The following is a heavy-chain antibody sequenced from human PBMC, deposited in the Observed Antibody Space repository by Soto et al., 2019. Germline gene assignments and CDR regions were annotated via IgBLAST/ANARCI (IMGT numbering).Heavy chain of an antibody. CDR1: GGTFSSYA. CDR2: IIPIFGTA. D-gene: IGHD3-16*01. Sequence: SVKVSCKASGGTFSSYAISWVRQAPGQGLEWMVGIIPIFGTANYAQKFQGRVTITADESTSTAYMELSSLRSEDTAVYYCARDLVSGLRIYYYYGMDVWGQGTTVTVSS. V-gene: IGHV1-69*13. J-gene: IGHJ6*02. CDR3: ARDLVSGLRIYYYYGMDV.